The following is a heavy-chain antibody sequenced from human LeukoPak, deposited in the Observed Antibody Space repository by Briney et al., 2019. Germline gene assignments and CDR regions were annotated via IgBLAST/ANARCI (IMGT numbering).Heavy chain of an antibody. V-gene: IGHV3-23*01. CDR3: AKGRIAADYYYYGMDV. CDR2: IRSGSGTT. CDR1: GFIFSNYG. D-gene: IGHD6-13*01. Sequence: GGSLRLSCAASGFIFSNYGMSWVRQAPGRGLEWVSVIRSGSGTTYYADSVKGRFTISRDNSKNTLYLQMNSLRAEDTAVYYCAKGRIAADYYYYGMDVWGQGTTVTVSS. J-gene: IGHJ6*02.